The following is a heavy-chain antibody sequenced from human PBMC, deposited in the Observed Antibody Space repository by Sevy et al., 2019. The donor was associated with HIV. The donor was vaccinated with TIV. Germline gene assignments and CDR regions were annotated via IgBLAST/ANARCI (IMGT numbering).Heavy chain of an antibody. J-gene: IGHJ5*02. D-gene: IGHD6-13*01. V-gene: IGHV3-48*01. CDR2: ISGSSTTI. CDR3: ARSLAAAENWFDP. Sequence: GGSLRLSCVGSGFTFREYSMNWVRQAPGKGLEWVSYISGSSTTIEHADSVKGRFSISRDNADNSVFLQMNRLRVEDTAVYYCARSLAAAENWFDPCGQGTLVTVSS. CDR1: GFTFREYS.